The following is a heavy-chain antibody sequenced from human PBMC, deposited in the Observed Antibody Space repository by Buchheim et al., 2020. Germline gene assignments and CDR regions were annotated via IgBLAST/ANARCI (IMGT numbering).Heavy chain of an antibody. D-gene: IGHD4-23*01. CDR3: AREDFGGSFDY. CDR2: SRNKANSFIT. CDR1: GFSVSDHY. V-gene: IGHV3-72*01. J-gene: IGHJ4*02. Sequence: EVQLVESGGGLVQPGGSLRLSCAASGFSVSDHYMDWVRQAPGKGLEWVGRSRNKANSFITHYAASVKGRFTISRDDSKKSGDLQMNSLKTEDTAVYFCAREDFGGSFDYWGQG.